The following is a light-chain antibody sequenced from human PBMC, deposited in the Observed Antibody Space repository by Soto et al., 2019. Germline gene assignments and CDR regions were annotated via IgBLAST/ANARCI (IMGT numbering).Light chain of an antibody. V-gene: IGKV2-30*02. CDR3: MQGTHWPPYT. Sequence: EVVMTQSPLSLPVSLGQPASIYCRSSQSLLHSSGNTYLFWFHQRPGQSPRRLISKVSNRDSGVPDRFSGSGSGTHFTLKISSVEAEDVGIYYCMQGTHWPPYTFGQGTKLEIK. CDR1: QSLLHSSGNTY. J-gene: IGKJ2*01. CDR2: KVS.